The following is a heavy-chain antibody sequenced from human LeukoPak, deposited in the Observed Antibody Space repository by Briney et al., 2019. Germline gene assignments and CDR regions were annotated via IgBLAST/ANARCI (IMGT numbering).Heavy chain of an antibody. D-gene: IGHD6-19*01. CDR3: AKGTAVAGTFDP. CDR1: GFTFSSYA. V-gene: IGHV3-23*01. Sequence: GGSLRLSCAASGFTFSSYAMSWVRQAPGKGPEWVSAISGSGGSTYYADSVKGRFTISRDNSKNTLYLQMNSLRAEDTAVYYCAKGTAVAGTFDPWGQGTLVTVSS. J-gene: IGHJ5*02. CDR2: ISGSGGST.